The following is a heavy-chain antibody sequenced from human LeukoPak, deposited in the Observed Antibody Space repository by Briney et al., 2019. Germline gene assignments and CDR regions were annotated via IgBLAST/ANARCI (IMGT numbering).Heavy chain of an antibody. J-gene: IGHJ3*02. Sequence: GGSLRLSCVVSGISLSNYAMTWVRQAPGKGLEWVSYISERGGSPTYADSVKGRFTTSRDTSLNTLYLQMNSLRAEDTAVYYCAKIARYYDSSGYPDLDPFDIWGQGTRVTVSS. CDR2: ISERGGSP. V-gene: IGHV3-23*01. D-gene: IGHD3-22*01. CDR3: AKIARYYDSSGYPDLDPFDI. CDR1: GISLSNYA.